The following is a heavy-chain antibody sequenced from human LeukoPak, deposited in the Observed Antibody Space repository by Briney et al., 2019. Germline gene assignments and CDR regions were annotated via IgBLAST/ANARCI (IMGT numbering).Heavy chain of an antibody. V-gene: IGHV3-23*01. J-gene: IGHJ4*02. Sequence: RGSLRLSCTASGFTFSSYAMNWVRQAPGKGLEWVSGIGAGGNFTYYAHPVKGRFTIYRDSSRNTLYLQMNSLRADDTAVYYWAKDLAYAPYGYYFDYWGQGTLVTVSS. CDR3: AKDLAYAPYGYYFDY. CDR1: GFTFSSYA. D-gene: IGHD4-17*01. CDR2: IGAGGNFT.